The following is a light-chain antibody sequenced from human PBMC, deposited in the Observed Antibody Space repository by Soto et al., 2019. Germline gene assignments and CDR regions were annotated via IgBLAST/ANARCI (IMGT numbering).Light chain of an antibody. Sequence: QSVLTQPPSASGSPGQSVTISCTGTSSDVGGYNFVSWFQHHPGKAPKLMIYDVSKRPSGVPDRFSGSKSGNTASLTVSGLQAEDEADYYCSSYAGSKNYVFVTGTKLTVL. J-gene: IGLJ1*01. CDR1: SSDVGGYNF. CDR2: DVS. V-gene: IGLV2-8*01. CDR3: SSYAGSKNYV.